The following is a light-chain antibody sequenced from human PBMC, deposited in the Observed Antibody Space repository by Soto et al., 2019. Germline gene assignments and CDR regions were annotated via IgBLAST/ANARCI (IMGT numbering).Light chain of an antibody. CDR3: QQYYSYPAIT. CDR1: QGISSY. V-gene: IGKV1-8*01. J-gene: IGKJ5*01. CDR2: AAS. Sequence: IQLTQSPSTLPASVGDRVTITCRVSQGISSYLAWYQQKPGKAPKLLIYAASTLQSGVPSRFSGSGSGTDFTLTISCLQSEDFATYYCQQYYSYPAITFGQGTRLEIK.